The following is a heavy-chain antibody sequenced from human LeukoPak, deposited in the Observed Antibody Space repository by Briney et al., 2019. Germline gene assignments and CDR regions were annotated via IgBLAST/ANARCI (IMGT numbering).Heavy chain of an antibody. Sequence: SETLSLTCTVSGGSISSSSYYWGWIRQPPGKGLEWIGYIYYSGSANYNPSLKSRVTISVDTSKNQFSLKLSSVTAADTAVYYCARHGSGYSPFGVWGQGTLVTVSS. V-gene: IGHV4-61*05. CDR1: GGSISSSSYY. J-gene: IGHJ4*02. CDR3: ARHGSGYSPFGV. CDR2: IYYSGSA. D-gene: IGHD3-22*01.